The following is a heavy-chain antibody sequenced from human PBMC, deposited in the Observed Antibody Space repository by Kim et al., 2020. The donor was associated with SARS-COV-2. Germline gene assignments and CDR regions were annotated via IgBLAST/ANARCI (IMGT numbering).Heavy chain of an antibody. Sequence: GGSLRLSCAASGFTFSDYYMSWIRQAPGKGLEWVSYISSSSSNTNEDAAKGGRSTITDNNENTLLSLQMSRRTAETTAYYYGGGWRPTDDDGWGRAEYY. V-gene: IGHV3-11*03. J-gene: IGHJ6*01. CDR2: ISSSSSNT. CDR3: GGGWRPTDDDGWGRAEYY. D-gene: IGHD3-16*01. CDR1: GFTFSDYY.